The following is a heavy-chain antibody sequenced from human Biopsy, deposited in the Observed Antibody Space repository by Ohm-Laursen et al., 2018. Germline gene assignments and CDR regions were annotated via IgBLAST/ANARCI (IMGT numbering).Heavy chain of an antibody. D-gene: IGHD4-11*01. Sequence: TLSLTCPVSGDSVTKYYWSWIRQPPGKGLEWIGHIYYSVMTNYNPSLQSRVPISVDTSRNQVSLTLSSVTAADTAVYYCARDSGILNYGNFKYYHYYGMDVWGQGTKVTVSS. CDR1: GDSVTKYY. J-gene: IGHJ6*02. CDR2: IYYSVMT. CDR3: ARDSGILNYGNFKYYHYYGMDV. V-gene: IGHV4-59*02.